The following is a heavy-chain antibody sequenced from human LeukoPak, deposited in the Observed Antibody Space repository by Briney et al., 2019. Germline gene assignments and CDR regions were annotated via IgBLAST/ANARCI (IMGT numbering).Heavy chain of an antibody. CDR3: AKNGDRGAYCSGGSCYPYYYYYIDV. CDR2: ISGSGGST. J-gene: IGHJ6*03. Sequence: GGSLRLSCAASGFTFSSYAMSWVRQAPGKGLEWVSAISGSGGSTYYADSVKGRFTISRDNSKNTLYLQMNSLRAEDTAVYYCAKNGDRGAYCSGGSCYPYYYYYIDVWGKGTTVTISS. CDR1: GFTFSSYA. V-gene: IGHV3-23*01. D-gene: IGHD2-15*01.